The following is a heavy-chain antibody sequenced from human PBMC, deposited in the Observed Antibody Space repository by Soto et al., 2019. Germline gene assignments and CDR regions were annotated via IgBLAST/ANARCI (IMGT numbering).Heavy chain of an antibody. Sequence: EVQLVESGGGLVQPGGSLRLSCAASGFTFSSYSMNWVLQAPGTGLEWVSYISSSSSTIYYADSVKGQFTISRDNAKNALYLQMNSLRDEDTAVYYCARESSSWYHDAFDIWGQGTIVTVSS. J-gene: IGHJ3*02. D-gene: IGHD6-13*01. CDR1: GFTFSSYS. CDR3: ARESSSWYHDAFDI. V-gene: IGHV3-48*02. CDR2: ISSSSSTI.